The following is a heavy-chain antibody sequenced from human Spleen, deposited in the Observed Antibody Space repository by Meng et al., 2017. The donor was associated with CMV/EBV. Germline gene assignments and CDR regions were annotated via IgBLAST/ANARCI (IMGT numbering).Heavy chain of an antibody. CDR3: ARGSGFDAFDI. J-gene: IGHJ3*02. Sequence: GGSLRLSCAASGFTFSTYAMHWVRQAPGKGLEWVAVMSYDGSNKYYADSVKGRFIISRDNSKNTLYLQMNSLRAEDTAVYYCARGSGFDAFDIWGQGTMVTVSS. V-gene: IGHV3-30*04. CDR2: MSYDGSNK. D-gene: IGHD5-12*01. CDR1: GFTFSTYA.